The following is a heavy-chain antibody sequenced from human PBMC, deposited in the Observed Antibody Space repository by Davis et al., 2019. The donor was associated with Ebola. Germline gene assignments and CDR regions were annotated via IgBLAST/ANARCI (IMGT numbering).Heavy chain of an antibody. CDR3: ARDSCISTSCYVGSDYYYGMDV. V-gene: IGHV3-21*01. CDR1: GFTFSSYS. Sequence: GESLKISCAASGFTFSSYSMNWVRQAPGKALEWVSSISSDSDYIYYADSAKGRFTISRDNAKNSLFLQMNSLRAEDTAVYYCARDSCISTSCYVGSDYYYGMDVWGQGTTVTVSS. CDR2: ISSDSDYI. J-gene: IGHJ6*02. D-gene: IGHD2-2*01.